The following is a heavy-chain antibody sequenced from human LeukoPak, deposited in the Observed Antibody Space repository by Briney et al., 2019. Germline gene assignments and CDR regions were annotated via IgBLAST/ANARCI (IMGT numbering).Heavy chain of an antibody. CDR1: GGSISSNNYY. J-gene: IGHJ4*02. D-gene: IGHD1-1*01. Sequence: PSETLSLTCTVSGGSISSNNYYWGWIRQPPGKGLEWIGTIYYSGSTYYNPSLKSRVTISVDTSKNQFSLKLTSVTAADTAVYYCARDGGHNWNHDYWGQGTLVTVSS. CDR2: IYYSGST. V-gene: IGHV4-39*07. CDR3: ARDGGHNWNHDY.